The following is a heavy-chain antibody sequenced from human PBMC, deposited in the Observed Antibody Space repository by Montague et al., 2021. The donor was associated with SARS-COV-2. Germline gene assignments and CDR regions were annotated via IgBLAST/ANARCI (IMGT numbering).Heavy chain of an antibody. CDR2: ISTDVNKK. CDR3: AKDQGIGYSDFDY. CDR1: GFTFSSYA. D-gene: IGHD2-15*01. V-gene: IGHV3-30*04. J-gene: IGHJ4*02. Sequence: SLRLSCAASGFTFSSYAMHWVRQAPGKGLEWVAVISTDVNKKYYADSVKGRFTISRDTSKNTLSLQFNGLRVEDAAIYYCAKDQGIGYSDFDYWGQGTLVTVSS.